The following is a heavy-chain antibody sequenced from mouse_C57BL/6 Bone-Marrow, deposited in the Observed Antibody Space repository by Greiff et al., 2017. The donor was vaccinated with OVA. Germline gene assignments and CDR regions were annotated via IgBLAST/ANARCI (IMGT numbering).Heavy chain of an antibody. CDR1: GYTFTSYW. J-gene: IGHJ2*01. V-gene: IGHV1-64*01. CDR2: IHPNSGST. CDR3: ARRSVYYDSTGDYFDY. Sequence: QVQLKQPGAELVKPGASVKLSCKASGYTFTSYWMHWVKQRPGQGLEWIGMIHPNSGSTNYNEKFKSKATLTVDKSSSTAYMQLSSLTSEDSAVYYCARRSVYYDSTGDYFDYWGQGTTLTVSS. D-gene: IGHD2-4*01.